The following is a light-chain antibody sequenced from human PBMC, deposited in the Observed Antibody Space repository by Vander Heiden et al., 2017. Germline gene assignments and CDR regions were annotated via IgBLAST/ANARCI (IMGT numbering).Light chain of an antibody. Sequence: QSVLTQPPSASGTPGQRVTISCSGSSSNVGSNTVNWYQHLPGTAPKLLIYNDNQRPSGGPDRFSGSKSGTSASLAISGLQSEDEAVYYCAAWDDSLSGAVFGGGTQLTVL. V-gene: IGLV1-44*01. J-gene: IGLJ7*01. CDR1: SSNVGSNT. CDR2: NDN. CDR3: AAWDDSLSGAV.